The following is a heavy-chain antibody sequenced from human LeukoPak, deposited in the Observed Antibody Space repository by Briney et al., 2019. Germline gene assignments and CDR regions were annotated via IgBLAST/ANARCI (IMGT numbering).Heavy chain of an antibody. CDR2: IYYSGST. Sequence: SETLSLTCTVSGGSISSGDYYWSWIRQPPGKGLEWIGYIYYSGSTYYNPSLKSRVTISVDTSKNQFSLKLSSVTAADTAVYYCARGRVVAATKGLYYYYYYMDVWGKGTTVTVSS. D-gene: IGHD2-15*01. V-gene: IGHV4-30-4*08. CDR3: ARGRVVAATKGLYYYYYYMDV. CDR1: GGSISSGDYY. J-gene: IGHJ6*03.